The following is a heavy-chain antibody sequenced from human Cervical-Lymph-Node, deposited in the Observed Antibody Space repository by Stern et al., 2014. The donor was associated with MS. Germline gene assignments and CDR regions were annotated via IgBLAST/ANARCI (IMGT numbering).Heavy chain of an antibody. CDR3: ARSYRYYYYYGMDV. D-gene: IGHD2-2*01. Sequence: VQIVGSGGGGGQPGGSLRISCAASGYTFTRYCICWVPQAPGKRVEWGGVISYDGSNKYYADSVKGRFAISRDNSKNTLYLQMNSLRAEDTAVYYCARSYRYYYYYGMDVWGQGTTVTVSS. CDR2: ISYDGSNK. CDR1: GYTFTRYC. J-gene: IGHJ6*02. V-gene: IGHV3-30*09.